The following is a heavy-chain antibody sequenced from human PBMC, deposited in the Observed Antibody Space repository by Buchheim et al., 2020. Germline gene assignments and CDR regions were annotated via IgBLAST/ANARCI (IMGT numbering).Heavy chain of an antibody. CDR1: GGPINTYY. Sequence: QVQLQESGPGLVKPSETLSLTCNVSGGPINTYYWSWVRQSPGKRLEWIAYMYYSRSTHYNPSLKSRLTISVDTSKNQFSLKLTSVTAADTAVYYCVRDSEVVLKPSCFDPWGQGSL. V-gene: IGHV4-59*01. J-gene: IGHJ5*02. D-gene: IGHD3-22*01. CDR2: MYYSRST. CDR3: VRDSEVVLKPSCFDP.